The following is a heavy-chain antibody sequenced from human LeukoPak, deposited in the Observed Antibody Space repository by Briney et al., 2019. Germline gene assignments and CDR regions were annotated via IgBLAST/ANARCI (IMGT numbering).Heavy chain of an antibody. CDR3: ARDASSSYWYFDL. J-gene: IGHJ2*01. D-gene: IGHD6-6*01. CDR1: GGSFSGYY. Sequence: SETLSLTCAVYGGSFSGYYWSWIRQHPGKGLEWIGYIYYSGSTYYNPSLKSRVTISVDTSKNQFSLKLSSVTAADTAVYYCARDASSSYWYFDLWGRGTLVTVSS. CDR2: IYYSGST. V-gene: IGHV4-31*11.